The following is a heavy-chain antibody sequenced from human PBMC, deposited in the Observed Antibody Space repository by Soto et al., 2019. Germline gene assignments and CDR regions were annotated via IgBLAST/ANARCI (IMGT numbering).Heavy chain of an antibody. CDR1: GSSVSGDFY. Sequence: PSETLSLTCAVSGSSVSGDFYWAWIRQPPGKGLEWIGSVYPSGNTYYLPSLRGRISLSIDTSKNQISLTLTSVTAADTALFYCVDYSASHNWFGRWGQGTLVTVSS. CDR3: VDYSASHNWFGR. D-gene: IGHD6-13*01. CDR2: VYPSGNT. V-gene: IGHV4-38-2*01. J-gene: IGHJ5*02.